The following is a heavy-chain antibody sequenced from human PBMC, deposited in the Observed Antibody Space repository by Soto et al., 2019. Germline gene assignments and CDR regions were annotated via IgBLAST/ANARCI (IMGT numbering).Heavy chain of an antibody. D-gene: IGHD3-9*01. V-gene: IGHV4-39*01. J-gene: IGHJ5*02. CDR1: GDSISSTSYY. Sequence: SETLSLTCTVSGDSISSTSYYWGWVRQPPGKGLEWIGSIYYSGSTYYNPSLESRVTISVDTSKNQFSLRLTSVTAADTAVYSCARPYYDILTGPRGCFDPWGQGVLVTVSS. CDR2: IYYSGST. CDR3: ARPYYDILTGPRGCFDP.